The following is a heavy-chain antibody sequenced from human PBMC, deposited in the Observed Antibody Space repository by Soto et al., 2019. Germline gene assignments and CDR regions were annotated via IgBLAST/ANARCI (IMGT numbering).Heavy chain of an antibody. J-gene: IGHJ6*02. CDR1: GGSISSYY. Sequence: PSETLSLTCTVSGGSISSYYWSWIRPPPGKGLEWIGHIYYSGNTNYNPSLKSRVTISVDTSKNQFSLKLSSVTAADTAVYYCARQPGVAVAASYYYYGMDVWGQGTTVTVSS. CDR2: IYYSGNT. V-gene: IGHV4-59*01. CDR3: ARQPGVAVAASYYYYGMDV. D-gene: IGHD6-19*01.